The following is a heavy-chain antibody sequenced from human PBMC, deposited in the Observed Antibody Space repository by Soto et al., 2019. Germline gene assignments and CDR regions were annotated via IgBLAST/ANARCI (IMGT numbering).Heavy chain of an antibody. CDR2: IYYSGST. D-gene: IGHD6-13*01. J-gene: IGHJ5*02. CDR1: GGSVSSGSYY. Sequence: SETLSLTCTVSGGSVSSGSYYWSWIRQPPGKGLEWIGYIYYSGSTNYNPSLKSRVTISVDTSKNQFSLKLSSVTAADTAVYYCARRQQLVGGWFDPWGQGTLVTVSS. CDR3: ARRQQLVGGWFDP. V-gene: IGHV4-61*01.